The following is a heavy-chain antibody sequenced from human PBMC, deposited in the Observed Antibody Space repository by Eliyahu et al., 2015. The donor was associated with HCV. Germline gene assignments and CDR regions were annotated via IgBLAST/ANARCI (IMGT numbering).Heavy chain of an antibody. CDR3: ASPTMIVGN. Sequence: QVQLQQWGAGLLKPSETLSLXCXVXGGSFSGYYWXWXRQPPGKGLEWIGEINHSGSTNYNPSLKSRVTISVDTSKNQFSLKLSSVTAADTAVYYCASPTMIVGNWGQGTLVTVSS. J-gene: IGHJ4*02. CDR1: GGSFSGYY. CDR2: INHSGST. D-gene: IGHD3-22*01. V-gene: IGHV4-34*01.